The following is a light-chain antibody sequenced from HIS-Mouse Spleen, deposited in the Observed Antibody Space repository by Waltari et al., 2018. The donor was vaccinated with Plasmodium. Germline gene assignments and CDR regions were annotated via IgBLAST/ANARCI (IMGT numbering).Light chain of an antibody. Sequence: DIVMTPSPDSLAVSLGERATINCKSSQSVLYSSNNKNYLAWYQQKPGQPPKLLIYWASTRESGVPDRFSGSGSGTDFTLTISSLQAEDVAVYYCQQYYSTPRLTFGGGTKEEIK. V-gene: IGKV4-1*01. CDR2: WAS. J-gene: IGKJ4*01. CDR3: QQYYSTPRLT. CDR1: QSVLYSSNNKNY.